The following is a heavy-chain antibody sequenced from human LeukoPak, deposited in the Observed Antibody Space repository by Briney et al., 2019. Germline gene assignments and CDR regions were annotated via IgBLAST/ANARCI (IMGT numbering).Heavy chain of an antibody. Sequence: SETLSLTCTVSGGSISSSSYYWGWIRQPPGKGLEWIGSIYYSGSTYYNPSLKSRVTISVDTSKNQFSLKLSSVTAADTAVYYCASGMARSWFDPWGQGTLVTVSS. CDR3: ASGMARSWFDP. D-gene: IGHD5-24*01. CDR1: GGSISSSSYY. J-gene: IGHJ5*02. CDR2: IYYSGST. V-gene: IGHV4-39*07.